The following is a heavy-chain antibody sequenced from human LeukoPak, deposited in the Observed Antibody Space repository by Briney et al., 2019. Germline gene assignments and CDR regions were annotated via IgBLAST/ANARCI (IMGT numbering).Heavy chain of an antibody. V-gene: IGHV4-34*01. D-gene: IGHD4-17*01. CDR1: GGSFSGYS. CDR2: INHSGSA. CDR3: ASTLPSDDYGDYGAFDI. Sequence: SSETLSLTYAVYGGSFSGYSWSWIRQPPGKGLEWIGEINHSGSARYNPSRKSPVTISVDTSKNQFSLRLSSVTAADTAVYYCASTLPSDDYGDYGAFDIWGQGTMVTVSS. J-gene: IGHJ3*02.